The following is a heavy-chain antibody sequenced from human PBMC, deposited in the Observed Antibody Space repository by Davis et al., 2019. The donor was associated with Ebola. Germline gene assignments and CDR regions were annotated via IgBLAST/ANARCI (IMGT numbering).Heavy chain of an antibody. D-gene: IGHD2-2*01. CDR1: GYTFTTYY. CDR2: INPSGGST. V-gene: IGHV1-46*01. Sequence: ASVKVSCKASGYTFTTYYIHWVRQAPGQGLEWMGIINPSGGSTSYAQKFQGRVTMTRDTSTSTVYMELSSLRSEDTAVYYCAREEVIVVVPAASYYYYYYGMDVWGQGTTVTVSS. J-gene: IGHJ6*02. CDR3: AREEVIVVVPAASYYYYYYGMDV.